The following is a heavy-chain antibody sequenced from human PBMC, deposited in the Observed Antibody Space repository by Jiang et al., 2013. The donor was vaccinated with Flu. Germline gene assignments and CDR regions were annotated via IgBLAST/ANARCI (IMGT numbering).Heavy chain of an antibody. V-gene: IGHV5-10-1*01. CDR1: SYW. CDR2: IDPSDSYT. Sequence: SYWISWVRQMPRKGLEWMGRIDPSDSYTNYSPSFQGHVTISADKSISTAYLQWSSLKASDTAMYYCAIHPGYFDYWGQGTLVTVSS. CDR3: AIHPGYFDY. D-gene: IGHD1-1*01. J-gene: IGHJ4*02.